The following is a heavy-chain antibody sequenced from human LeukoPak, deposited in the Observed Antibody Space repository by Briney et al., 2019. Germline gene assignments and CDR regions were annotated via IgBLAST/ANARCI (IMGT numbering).Heavy chain of an antibody. V-gene: IGHV3-21*01. J-gene: IGHJ4*02. Sequence: PGGSLRLSCAASGFTFSSHSMNWVRRAPGKGLEWVSSISSSSSYIYYADSVKGRFTISRDNAKNSLYLQMNSLRAEDTAVYYCARGGSGWPIDYWGQGTLVTVSS. D-gene: IGHD6-19*01. CDR1: GFTFSSHS. CDR3: ARGGSGWPIDY. CDR2: ISSSSSYI.